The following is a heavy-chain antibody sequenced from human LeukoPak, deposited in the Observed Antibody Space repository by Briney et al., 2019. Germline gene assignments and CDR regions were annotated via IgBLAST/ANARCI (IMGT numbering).Heavy chain of an antibody. Sequence: GGSLRLSCAASGFTFDDYAMHWVRQAPGKGLEWVSGISWNSGSIGYADSVKGRFTISRDNAKNSLYLQMNSLRAEDTALYYCAKDKGLAVAGTEYWGQGTLVTVSS. CDR2: ISWNSGSI. D-gene: IGHD6-13*01. J-gene: IGHJ4*02. V-gene: IGHV3-9*01. CDR3: AKDKGLAVAGTEY. CDR1: GFTFDDYA.